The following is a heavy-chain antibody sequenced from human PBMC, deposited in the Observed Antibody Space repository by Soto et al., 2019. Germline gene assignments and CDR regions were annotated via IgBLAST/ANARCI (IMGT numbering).Heavy chain of an antibody. CDR2: ISWNSGSI. J-gene: IGHJ4*02. V-gene: IGHV3-9*01. CDR3: AKDGAYYYDSSGRPAYYFDY. CDR1: GFTFDDYA. D-gene: IGHD3-22*01. Sequence: EVQLVESGGGLVQPGRSLRLSCAASGFTFDDYAMHWVRQAPGKGLEWVSGISWNSGSIGYADSVKGRFTISRDNAKNSLYLQMNSLRAEDTALYYCAKDGAYYYDSSGRPAYYFDYWGQGTLVTVSS.